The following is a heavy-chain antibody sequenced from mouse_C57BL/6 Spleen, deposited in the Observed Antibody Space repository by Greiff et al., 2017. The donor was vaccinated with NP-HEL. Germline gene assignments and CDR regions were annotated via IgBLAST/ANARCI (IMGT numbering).Heavy chain of an antibody. CDR1: GYAFSSSW. Sequence: VQLQQSGPELVKPGASVKFSCKASGYAFSSSWMNWVKQRPGKGLEWIGRIYPGDGDTNYNGKFKGKATLTADKSSSTAYMQLSSLTSEDSAVYFCAREGGDYWGQGTTLTVSS. CDR2: IYPGDGDT. CDR3: AREGGDY. V-gene: IGHV1-82*01. J-gene: IGHJ2*01.